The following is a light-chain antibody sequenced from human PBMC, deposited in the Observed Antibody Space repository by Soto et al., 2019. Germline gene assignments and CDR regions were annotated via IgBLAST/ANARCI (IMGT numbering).Light chain of an antibody. CDR3: QQYNSYSLWT. Sequence: DIQMTQSPSTLSASVGDRVTITCRASQSIRSSLAWYQQKPGKAPKLLIYDASSLESGVPSRFSGSGSGTEFTLTISSLQPDDFATYYCQQYNSYSLWTFGQGTKVEIK. J-gene: IGKJ1*01. V-gene: IGKV1-5*01. CDR2: DAS. CDR1: QSIRSS.